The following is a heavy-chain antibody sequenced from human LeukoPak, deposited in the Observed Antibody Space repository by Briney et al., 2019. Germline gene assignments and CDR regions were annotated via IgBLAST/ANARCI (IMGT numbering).Heavy chain of an antibody. CDR3: ARDRDEYNYGYYFDY. J-gene: IGHJ4*02. V-gene: IGHV4-4*07. CDR1: GGSISSYY. D-gene: IGHD5-18*01. Sequence: SETLSLTCTASGGSISSYYWGWIRQPAGKGLEWIGRIYTSGSTNYNPSLKSRVTMSVDTSKNQFSLKLSSVTAADTAVDYCARDRDEYNYGYYFDYWGQGTLVTVSS. CDR2: IYTSGST.